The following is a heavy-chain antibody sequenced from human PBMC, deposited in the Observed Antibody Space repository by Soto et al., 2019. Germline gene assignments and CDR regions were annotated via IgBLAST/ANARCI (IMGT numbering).Heavy chain of an antibody. CDR2: INPNSGGT. CDR3: AHEYSSSHSGYFDY. D-gene: IGHD6-6*01. CDR1: GHTFTGYY. V-gene: IGHV1-2*02. Sequence: ASVKVSCKASGHTFTGYYMHWVRQAPGQGLEWMGWINPNSGGTNYAQKFQGRVTMTRDTSISTAYMELSRLRSDDTAVYYCAHEYSSSHSGYFDYWGQGTLVTVSS. J-gene: IGHJ4*02.